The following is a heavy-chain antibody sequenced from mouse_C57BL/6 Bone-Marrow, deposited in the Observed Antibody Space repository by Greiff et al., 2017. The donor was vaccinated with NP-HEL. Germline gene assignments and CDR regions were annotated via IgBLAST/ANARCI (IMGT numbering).Heavy chain of an antibody. J-gene: IGHJ2*01. D-gene: IGHD6-1*01. CDR2: ILPGSGST. CDR3: AASLCDY. V-gene: IGHV1-9*01. Sequence: QVQLQQSGAELMKPGASVKLSCTATGYTFTGYWIEWVKQRPGHGLEWIGEILPGSGSTNYTEKFKGKATFTADTSSNTAYMQLSSLTTEDSAIDYCAASLCDYWGQGTTLTVSS. CDR1: GYTFTGYW.